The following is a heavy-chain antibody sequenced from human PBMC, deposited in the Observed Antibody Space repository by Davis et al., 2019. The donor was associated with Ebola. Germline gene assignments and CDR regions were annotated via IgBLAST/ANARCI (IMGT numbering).Heavy chain of an antibody. CDR1: GGSISSSSYY. Sequence: PSETLSLTCTVSGGSISSSSYYWGWIRQPPGKGLEWIGSIYYSGSTYYNPSLKSRVTISVDTSKNQFSLKLSSVTAADTAVYYCADYSSSWYGVGDYWGQGTLVTVSS. V-gene: IGHV4-39*01. J-gene: IGHJ4*02. CDR3: ADYSSSWYGVGDY. D-gene: IGHD6-13*01. CDR2: IYYSGST.